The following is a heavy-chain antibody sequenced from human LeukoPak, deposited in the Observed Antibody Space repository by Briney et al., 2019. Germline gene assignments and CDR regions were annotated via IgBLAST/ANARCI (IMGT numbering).Heavy chain of an antibody. Sequence: PSETLSLTCTVSGGSISSYYWSWIRQPPGKGLEWIGYIYYSGSTNYNPSLKSRVTISVDTSKNQFPLKLSSVTAADTAVYYCARSRADYGDYPSFDYWGQGTLVTVSS. CDR1: GGSISSYY. D-gene: IGHD4-17*01. CDR3: ARSRADYGDYPSFDY. CDR2: IYYSGST. V-gene: IGHV4-59*01. J-gene: IGHJ4*02.